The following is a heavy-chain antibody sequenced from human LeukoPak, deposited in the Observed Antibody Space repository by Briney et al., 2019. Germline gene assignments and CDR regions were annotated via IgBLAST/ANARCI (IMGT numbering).Heavy chain of an antibody. Sequence: GGSLRLSCAASGFTFSSYGMHWVRQAPGKGLEWVTFIRFDGSYEDYADSVKGRFTISRDNSKHTLYLQMNSLRAEDTAVYYCAKAQNQYYYDSSNYYSTFDYWGQGTLVTVSS. CDR3: AKAQNQYYYDSSNYYSTFDY. V-gene: IGHV3-30*02. CDR1: GFTFSSYG. J-gene: IGHJ4*02. CDR2: IRFDGSYE. D-gene: IGHD3-22*01.